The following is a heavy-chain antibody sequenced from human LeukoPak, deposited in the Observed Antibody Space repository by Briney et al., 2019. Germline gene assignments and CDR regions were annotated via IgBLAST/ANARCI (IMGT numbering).Heavy chain of an antibody. J-gene: IGHJ6*02. D-gene: IGHD4-17*01. CDR3: ARGEGFDGDYVCMDV. CDR2: IRYDGSNK. Sequence: PGGSLRLSCAASGFTFSSYGMHWVRQAPGKGLEWVAVIRYDGSNKYYADSVKGRFTISRDNSKNTLYLQMNSLRAEDTAVYYCARGEGFDGDYVCMDVWGQGTTVTVSS. V-gene: IGHV3-33*01. CDR1: GFTFSSYG.